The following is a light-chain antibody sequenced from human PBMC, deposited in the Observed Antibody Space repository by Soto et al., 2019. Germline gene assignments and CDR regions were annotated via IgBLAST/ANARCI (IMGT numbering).Light chain of an antibody. J-gene: IGKJ1*01. CDR2: GAF. CDR1: QTVFSNY. CDR3: QQYNSYST. V-gene: IGKV3-20*01. Sequence: DIVLTQSPGTLTLSPGESATLSCRATQTVFSNYIGWYQQKPGQAPRRLIFGAFTRATGIPARFSGTGSGTEFTLTISSLQPDDFATYYCQQYNSYSTFGQGTKVDIK.